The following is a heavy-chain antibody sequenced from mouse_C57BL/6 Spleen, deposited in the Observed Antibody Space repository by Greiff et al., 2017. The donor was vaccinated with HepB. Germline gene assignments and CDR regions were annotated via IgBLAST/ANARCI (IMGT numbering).Heavy chain of an antibody. V-gene: IGHV1-64*01. CDR3: AREGDGYDPYYFDY. D-gene: IGHD2-2*01. J-gene: IGHJ2*01. Sequence: QVQLKQPGAELVKPGASVKLSCKASGYTFTSYWMHWVKRRPGQGLEWIGMIHPNSGSTNYNEKFKSKATLTVDKSSSTAYMQLRSLTSEDSAVYYCAREGDGYDPYYFDYWGQGTTLTVSS. CDR1: GYTFTSYW. CDR2: IHPNSGST.